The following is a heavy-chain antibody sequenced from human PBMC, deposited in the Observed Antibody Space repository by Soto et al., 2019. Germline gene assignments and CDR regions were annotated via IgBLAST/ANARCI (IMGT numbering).Heavy chain of an antibody. Sequence: LSLTCTVSGYSISSGYYWGWIRQPPGKGLEWIGSIYHSGSTYYNPSLKSRVTISVDTSKNQFSLKLSSVTAADTAVYYCARDRDDYYDSSGYYAGHAFEIWGQGTMVTLS. D-gene: IGHD3-22*01. V-gene: IGHV4-38-2*02. J-gene: IGHJ3*02. CDR1: GYSISSGYY. CDR2: IYHSGST. CDR3: ARDRDDYYDSSGYYAGHAFEI.